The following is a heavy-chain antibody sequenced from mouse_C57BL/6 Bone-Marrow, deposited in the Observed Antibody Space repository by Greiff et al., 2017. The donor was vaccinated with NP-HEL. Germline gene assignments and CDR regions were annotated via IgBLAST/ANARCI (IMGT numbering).Heavy chain of an antibody. J-gene: IGHJ2*01. CDR2: IHPNSGST. CDR3: ARSGYGYEY. CDR1: GYTFTSYW. D-gene: IGHD2-2*01. Sequence: QVHVKQPGAELVKPGASVKLSCKASGYTFTSYWMHWVKQRPGQGLAWIGMIHPNSGSTNYNEKFKSKATLTVDKSSSTAYMQLSSLTSEDSAVYYCARSGYGYEYWGQGTTLTVSS. V-gene: IGHV1-64*01.